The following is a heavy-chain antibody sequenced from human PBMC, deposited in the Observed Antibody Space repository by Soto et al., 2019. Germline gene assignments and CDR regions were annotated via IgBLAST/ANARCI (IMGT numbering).Heavy chain of an antibody. J-gene: IGHJ4*02. D-gene: IGHD2-15*01. Sequence: SETLSLTCTVSGGSITSGGFFWGWPRQHPGKGWEWIVYIYYSGSTYYEPTVKCPLTISITTSNNQLSLTLTSVTAADTAIYYCARGGWYSFESWGQGTLVTASS. CDR3: ARGGWYSFES. CDR1: GGSITSGGFF. CDR2: IYYSGST. V-gene: IGHV4-31*01.